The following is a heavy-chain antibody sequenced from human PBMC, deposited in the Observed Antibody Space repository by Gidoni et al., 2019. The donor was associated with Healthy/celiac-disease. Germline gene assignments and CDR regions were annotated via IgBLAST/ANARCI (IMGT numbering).Heavy chain of an antibody. V-gene: IGHV3-33*08. Sequence: QVQLVESGGGVVQPGRSLRLSCAASGFPFSSYGMHWVRQAPGKGLEWVAVIWYDGSNKYYADSVKGRFTISRDNSKNTLYLQMNSLRAEDTAVYYCARVPATAAGLGGMDVWGQGTTVTVSS. CDR1: GFPFSSYG. CDR3: ARVPATAAGLGGMDV. J-gene: IGHJ6*02. D-gene: IGHD6-13*01. CDR2: IWYDGSNK.